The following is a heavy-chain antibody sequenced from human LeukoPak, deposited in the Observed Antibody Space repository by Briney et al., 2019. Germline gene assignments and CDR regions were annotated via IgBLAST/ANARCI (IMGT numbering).Heavy chain of an antibody. V-gene: IGHV3-7*01. CDR1: GFTFSSYW. CDR2: IKQDGSEK. J-gene: IGHJ5*02. D-gene: IGHD6-13*01. CDR3: ARESSSRINWFDP. Sequence: GGSLRLSCAASGFTFSSYWMSWVRQAPGKGLEWVANIKQDGSEKYYVDSVKGRFTISRDNAKNSLYLQMNSLRAEDTAVYYCARESSSRINWFDPWGQGTLVTVSS.